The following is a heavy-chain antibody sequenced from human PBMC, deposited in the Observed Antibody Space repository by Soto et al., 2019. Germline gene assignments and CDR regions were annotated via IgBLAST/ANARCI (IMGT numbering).Heavy chain of an antibody. CDR3: ARSMDYYYDSSGYYSPTFDY. V-gene: IGHV1-18*01. CDR1: GYTFTSYG. CDR2: ISAYNGNT. Sequence: ASVKVSCKASGYTFTSYGISWVRQAPGQGLEWMGWISAYNGNTNYAQKLQGRVTMTTDTSTSPAYMELRSLRSDDTAVYYCARSMDYYYDSSGYYSPTFDYWGQGTLVTVSS. J-gene: IGHJ4*02. D-gene: IGHD3-22*01.